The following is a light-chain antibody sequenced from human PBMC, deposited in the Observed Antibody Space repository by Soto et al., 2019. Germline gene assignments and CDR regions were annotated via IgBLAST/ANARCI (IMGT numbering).Light chain of an antibody. V-gene: IGKV1-5*01. CDR1: QSIGRW. Sequence: DIRMTQSPSTLSASVGDRVTITCRASQSIGRWLAWYQQKPGTAPKLLIFDASRLESGVPSRFSGSASGTEFTLTISSLQPDDFATYYCQQYDNYPPTFGGGTKVDIK. J-gene: IGKJ4*01. CDR3: QQYDNYPPT. CDR2: DAS.